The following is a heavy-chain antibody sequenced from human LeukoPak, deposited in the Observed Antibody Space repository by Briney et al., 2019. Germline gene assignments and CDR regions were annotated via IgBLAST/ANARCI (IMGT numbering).Heavy chain of an antibody. D-gene: IGHD2-21*01. CDR2: ISDSGNT. CDR1: GFTLSSYA. Sequence: GSLRLSCAASGFTLSSYAMSWVRQAPGKGLEWVSAISDSGNTYHADSVKGRFTISRDSSKNTLFLQMNRLRPEDAAEYYCAKAPVTTCRGAYCYPFDYWGQGTLVTVSS. CDR3: AKAPVTTCRGAYCYPFDY. J-gene: IGHJ4*02. V-gene: IGHV3-23*01.